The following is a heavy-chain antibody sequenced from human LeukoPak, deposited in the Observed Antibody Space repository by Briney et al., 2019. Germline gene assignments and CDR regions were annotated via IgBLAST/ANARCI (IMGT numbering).Heavy chain of an antibody. CDR2: ISADSSYI. V-gene: IGHV3-21*01. J-gene: IGHJ4*02. CDR1: GFTFSSYS. CDR3: ARDLPTIDY. Sequence: GGSLRLSCAASGFTFSSYSMNWVRQAPGKGLEWVSCISADSSYIYYADSVKGRFTISRDNARNSLYLQMNSLRAEDTAVYYCARDLPTIDYWGQGTLVTVSS.